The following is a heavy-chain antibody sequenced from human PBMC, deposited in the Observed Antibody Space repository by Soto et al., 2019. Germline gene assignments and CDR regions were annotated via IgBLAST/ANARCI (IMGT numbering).Heavy chain of an antibody. CDR3: AKTRDLGKCAGSCPGMLPFDP. Sequence: EVQLVESGGDLVQTGGSLRLSCAASGFTFDDYGIHWVRQAPGKGLEWVSGISWNSANIKYVDSVRGRFTISRDNAKNSVHLQMNSLRVEDTALYYCAKTRDLGKCAGSCPGMLPFDPWGQGTLVTVSS. CDR2: ISWNSANI. D-gene: IGHD2-15*01. CDR1: GFTFDDYG. J-gene: IGHJ5*02. V-gene: IGHV3-9*01.